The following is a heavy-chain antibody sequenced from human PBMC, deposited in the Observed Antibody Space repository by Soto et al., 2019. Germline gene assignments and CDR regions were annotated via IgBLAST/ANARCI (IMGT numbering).Heavy chain of an antibody. CDR2: INPNSGGT. CDR1: GYTFTGYY. J-gene: IGHJ4*02. CDR3: ARLYTTMASYYFDY. D-gene: IGHD5-18*01. V-gene: IGHV1-2*02. Sequence: GASVKVSCKASGYTFTGYYMHWVRQAPGQGLEWMGWINPNSGGTNYAQKFQGRVTMTRDTSISTAYMELSRLRSDDTAVYYCARLYTTMASYYFDYWGQGTLVTVSS.